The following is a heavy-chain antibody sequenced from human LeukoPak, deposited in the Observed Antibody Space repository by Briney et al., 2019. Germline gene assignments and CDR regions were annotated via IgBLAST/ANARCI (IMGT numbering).Heavy chain of an antibody. V-gene: IGHV4-59*01. Sequence: SETLSLTCTVSGGSISSYYWSWIRQPPGKGLEWIGYIYYSGSTNYNPSLKSRVTISVDTSKSQFSLKLSSVTAADTAVYYCARSWSIAAAGLDYWGQGTLVTVSS. CDR3: ARSWSIAAAGLDY. CDR2: IYYSGST. CDR1: GGSISSYY. D-gene: IGHD6-13*01. J-gene: IGHJ4*02.